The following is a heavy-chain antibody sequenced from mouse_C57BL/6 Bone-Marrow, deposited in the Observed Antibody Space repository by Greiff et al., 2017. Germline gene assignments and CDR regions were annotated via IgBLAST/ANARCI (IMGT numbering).Heavy chain of an antibody. CDR1: GYTFTSYW. Sequence: QVQLQQPGAELVKPGASVKMSCKASGYTFTSYWITWVKQRPGQGLEWIGDIYPGSGSTNYNEKFKSKATLTVDTSSSTAYMQLSSLTSEDSAVYYCASEDSYYYGSSLVVPYYFDYWGQGTTLTVSS. D-gene: IGHD1-1*01. J-gene: IGHJ2*01. CDR2: IYPGSGST. CDR3: ASEDSYYYGSSLVVPYYFDY. V-gene: IGHV1-55*01.